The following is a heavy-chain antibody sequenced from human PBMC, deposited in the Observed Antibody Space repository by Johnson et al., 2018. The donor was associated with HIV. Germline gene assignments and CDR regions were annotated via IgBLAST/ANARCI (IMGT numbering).Heavy chain of an antibody. V-gene: IGHV3-30*04. Sequence: QVQLVESGGGVVQPGRSLRLSCAAYGFTFSSYAMHWVRQAPGKGLEWVAVISYDGSNKYYADSVKGRFTISRDNSKNTLYLQMNSLRAEDTAVYYCARDRIAVAQGAFDIWGQGTMVTVSS. J-gene: IGHJ3*02. CDR1: GFTFSSYA. CDR2: ISYDGSNK. D-gene: IGHD6-19*01. CDR3: ARDRIAVAQGAFDI.